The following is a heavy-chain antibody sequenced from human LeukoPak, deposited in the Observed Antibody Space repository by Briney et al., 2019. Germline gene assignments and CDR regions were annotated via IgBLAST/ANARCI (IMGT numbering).Heavy chain of an antibody. CDR1: GYSISSGYY. V-gene: IGHV4-38-2*02. J-gene: IGHJ4*02. Sequence: SETLSLTCTVSGYSISSGYYWGWIRQPPGKGLEWIGSIFHSGSTYYNPSLKSRITISVDTSKNQFSLKLSSVTAADTAVYYCARERYDYVWGSYRYFDYWGQGTLVTVSS. D-gene: IGHD3-16*02. CDR2: IFHSGST. CDR3: ARERYDYVWGSYRYFDY.